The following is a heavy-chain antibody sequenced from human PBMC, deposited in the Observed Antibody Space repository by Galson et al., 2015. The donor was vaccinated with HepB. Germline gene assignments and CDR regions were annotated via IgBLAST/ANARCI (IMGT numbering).Heavy chain of an antibody. CDR1: GFTFGDYA. CDR3: TRVKTPWEHNDH. CDR2: IRSKAYGGTT. Sequence: SLRLSCAVSGFTFGDYAMSWVRQAPGKGLEWVGFIRSKAYGGTTEYAASVKGRFTISRDDSKSIAYLQMNSLKTEDTALYYCTRVKTPWEHNDHWGQGTQVTVSS. D-gene: IGHD1-26*01. V-gene: IGHV3-49*04. J-gene: IGHJ4*02.